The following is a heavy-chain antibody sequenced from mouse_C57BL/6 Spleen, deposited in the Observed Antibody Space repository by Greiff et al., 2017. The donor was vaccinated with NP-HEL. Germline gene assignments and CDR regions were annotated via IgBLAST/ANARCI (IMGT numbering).Heavy chain of an antibody. CDR1: GFSFNTYA. Sequence: DAGGGLVQPKGSLKLSCAASGFSFNTYAMNWVRQAPGKGLEWVARIRSKSNNYATYYADSVKDRFTISRDDSESMLYLQMNNLKTEDTAMYYCVRDVRGNYFDYWGQGTTLTVSS. V-gene: IGHV10-1*01. CDR3: VRDVRGNYFDY. J-gene: IGHJ2*01. CDR2: IRSKSNNYAT.